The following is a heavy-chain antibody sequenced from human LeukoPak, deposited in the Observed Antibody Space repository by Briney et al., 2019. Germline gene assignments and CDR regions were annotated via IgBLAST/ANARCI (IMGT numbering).Heavy chain of an antibody. CDR3: AKDRGSGVGDYSWGQFDF. J-gene: IGHJ4*02. CDR2: ISGSGGIK. V-gene: IGHV3-23*01. D-gene: IGHD3-10*01. CDR1: GFTFSSYA. Sequence: QPGGSLRLSCAASGFTFSSYAMSWVRQAPGKGLEWVSGISGSGGIKVYADSVKGRFTISRDNSKDTLYLQMNTLRAEDAAVYYCAKDRGSGVGDYSWGQFDFWGQGTLVTVSS.